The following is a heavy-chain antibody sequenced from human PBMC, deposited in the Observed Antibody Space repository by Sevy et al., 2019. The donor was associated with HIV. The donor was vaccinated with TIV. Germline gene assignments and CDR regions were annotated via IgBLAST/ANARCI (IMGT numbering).Heavy chain of an antibody. V-gene: IGHV3-23*01. J-gene: IGHJ3*02. CDR2: ISGSGGST. CDR1: GFTFSSYA. CDR3: AKEGRNYYDSSGYYVVDAFDI. Sequence: GGSLRLSCAASGFTFSSYAMSWVRQAPGKGLEWVSAISGSGGSTYHADSVKGRFTISRDNSKNTLYLQMNSLRAEDTAVYYCAKEGRNYYDSSGYYVVDAFDIWGQGTMVTVSS. D-gene: IGHD3-22*01.